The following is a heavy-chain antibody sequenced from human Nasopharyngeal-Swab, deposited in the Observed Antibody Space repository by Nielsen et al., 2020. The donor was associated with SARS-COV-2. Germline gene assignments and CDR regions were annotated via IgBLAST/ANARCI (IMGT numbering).Heavy chain of an antibody. D-gene: IGHD6-13*01. J-gene: IGHJ6*02. CDR2: IKQDGSEK. CDR3: ARDSFSRVGAAGSSHYYYYGMDV. V-gene: IGHV3-7*01. CDR1: GFTFSSYW. Sequence: GGFLRLSCAASGFTFSSYWMSWVRQAPGKGLEWVASIKQDGSEKYYVDSVKGRFTISRDNAKNSLYLQMNSLRAEDTAVYYCARDSFSRVGAAGSSHYYYYGMDVWGQGTTVTVSS.